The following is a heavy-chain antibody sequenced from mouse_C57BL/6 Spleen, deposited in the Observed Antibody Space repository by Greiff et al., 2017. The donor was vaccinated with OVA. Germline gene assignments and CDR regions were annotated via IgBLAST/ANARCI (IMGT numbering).Heavy chain of an antibody. CDR2: IDPSDSYT. CDR1: GYTFTSYW. J-gene: IGHJ2*01. CDR3: ARGDGGKPDY. D-gene: IGHD2-3*01. V-gene: IGHV1-50*01. Sequence: QVHVKQPGAELVKPGASVRLSCKASGYTFTSYWMPWLKQRPGQGLEWIGDIDPSDSYTNYNQKFKGKATLTVDTSASTAYTPLSSLTSEDSAVYYCARGDGGKPDYWGQGTTLTVSS.